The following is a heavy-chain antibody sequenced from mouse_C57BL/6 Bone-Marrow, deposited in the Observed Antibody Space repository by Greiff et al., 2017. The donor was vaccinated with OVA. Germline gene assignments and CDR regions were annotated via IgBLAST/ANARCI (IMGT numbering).Heavy chain of an antibody. D-gene: IGHD1-1*01. CDR2: INPSSGYP. V-gene: IGHV1-4*01. Sequence: QVQLQQSGAELARPGASVKMSCKASGYTFTSYTMHWVKQRPGQGLEWIGYINPSSGYPKYTQKFQDTVTLTAYKSSSTAYVQLSGLTSEDSAVYYCAIYYSGNYWGQGTTLTVSS. J-gene: IGHJ2*01. CDR1: GYTFTSYT. CDR3: AIYYSGNY.